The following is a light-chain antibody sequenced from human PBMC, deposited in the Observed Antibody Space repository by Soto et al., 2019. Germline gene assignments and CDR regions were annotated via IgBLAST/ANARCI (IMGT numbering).Light chain of an antibody. CDR3: QQDNNWPLLT. CDR1: QSVSSN. Sequence: EIVMTQSPATLSVSPGARATLSCRASQSVSSNLAWYQQKPGQAPRLLNYGASTRATGIPARFSGSGSGTEFTLTISSVQSEDFVFYYCQQDNNWPLLTFGGGTKVEIK. CDR2: GAS. V-gene: IGKV3-15*01. J-gene: IGKJ4*01.